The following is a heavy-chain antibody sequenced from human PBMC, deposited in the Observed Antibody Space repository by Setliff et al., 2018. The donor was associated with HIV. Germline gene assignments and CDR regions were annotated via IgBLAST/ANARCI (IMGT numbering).Heavy chain of an antibody. D-gene: IGHD3-10*01. CDR3: ARGWDAGSYSRPSWFDP. J-gene: IGHJ5*02. V-gene: IGHV4-39*07. CDR1: GASISSISYY. CDR2: IFYSGST. Sequence: SETLSLTCSVSGASISSISYYWGWIRQPPGKGLEWIGSIFYSGSTFYNPSLKRRVTISADTSKNQFSLKMGSLTAADTAVYYCARGWDAGSYSRPSWFDPWGQGTLVTVSS.